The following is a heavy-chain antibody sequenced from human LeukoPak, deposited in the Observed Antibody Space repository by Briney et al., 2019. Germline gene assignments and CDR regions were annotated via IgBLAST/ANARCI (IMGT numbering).Heavy chain of an antibody. CDR3: ARVRDSIFGVVSHEINY. V-gene: IGHV3-21*01. J-gene: IGHJ4*02. D-gene: IGHD3-3*02. Sequence: GGSLRLSCAASGFTFSSYSMNWVRQAPGKGLEWVSSISSSSNYIYYADSVKGRFTISRDNAKNSLYLQMNSLRAEDTAVYYCARVRDSIFGVVSHEINYWGQGTLVTVSS. CDR2: ISSSSNYI. CDR1: GFTFSSYS.